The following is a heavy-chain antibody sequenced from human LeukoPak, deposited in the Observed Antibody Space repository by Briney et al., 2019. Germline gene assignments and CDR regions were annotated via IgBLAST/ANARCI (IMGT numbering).Heavy chain of an antibody. Sequence: SETLSLTCAVYGGSFSGYYWSWIRQPPGKGLEWIGEINHSGSTNYNPFLKSRVTISVDTSKNQFSLKLSSVTAADTAVYYCARVPRSGYYYVSSNWGQGTLVTVSS. CDR3: ARVPRSGYYYVSSN. V-gene: IGHV4-34*01. CDR2: INHSGST. D-gene: IGHD3-22*01. CDR1: GGSFSGYY. J-gene: IGHJ4*02.